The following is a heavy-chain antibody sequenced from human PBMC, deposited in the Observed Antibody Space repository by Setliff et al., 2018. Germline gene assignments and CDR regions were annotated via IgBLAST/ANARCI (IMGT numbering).Heavy chain of an antibody. Sequence: SETLSLTCNVSGGSISSYYWTWIRQPPGKGLEWIGYFYHSGSTNYNPFLKGRVTMTSDTSRNQLSLKLTSVSAADTAIYYCARSSYYASGNSHNYYMDVWGKGTAVTVSS. J-gene: IGHJ6*03. CDR3: ARSSYYASGNSHNYYMDV. D-gene: IGHD3-10*01. V-gene: IGHV4-59*08. CDR2: FYHSGST. CDR1: GGSISSYY.